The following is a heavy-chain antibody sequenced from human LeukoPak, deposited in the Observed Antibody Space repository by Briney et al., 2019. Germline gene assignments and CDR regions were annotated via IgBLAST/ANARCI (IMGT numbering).Heavy chain of an antibody. D-gene: IGHD3-10*01. V-gene: IGHV4-34*01. CDR2: INHSGST. CDR1: GGSFSGYY. CDR3: ARGVTMVRGAPGRYFDL. Sequence: SETLSLTCTVYGGSFSGYYWSWIRQSPGKGLEWIGEINHSGSTNYNPSLKSRVTISVDTSKNQFSLKLSSVTAADTAVYYCARGVTMVRGAPGRYFDLWGRGTLVTVSS. J-gene: IGHJ2*01.